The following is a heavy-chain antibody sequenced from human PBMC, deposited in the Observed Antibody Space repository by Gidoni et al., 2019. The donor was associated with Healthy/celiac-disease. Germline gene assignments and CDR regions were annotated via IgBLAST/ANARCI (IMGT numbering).Heavy chain of an antibody. J-gene: IGHJ4*02. CDR2: ISGSGGST. CDR1: GFTFSSYA. D-gene: IGHD6-19*01. CDR3: AKGSSSGWELGGY. V-gene: IGHV3-23*01. Sequence: LESGGGLVQPGGSLRLSCAASGFTFSSYAMRWVRQAPGKGLEWVSAISGSGGSTYYADSVKGRFTISRDNSKNTLYLQMNSLRAEDTAVYYCAKGSSSGWELGGYWGQGTLVTVSS.